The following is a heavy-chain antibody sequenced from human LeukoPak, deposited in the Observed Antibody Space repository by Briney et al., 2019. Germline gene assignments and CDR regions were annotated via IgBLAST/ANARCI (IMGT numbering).Heavy chain of an antibody. CDR2: VFDSGRT. CDR3: TTIKRGDIFGYFDF. J-gene: IGHJ4*02. CDR1: GGSMTTHH. D-gene: IGHD5-18*01. V-gene: IGHV4-59*11. Sequence: SETLSLTCTVSGGSMTTHHWNWIRQTPGKGLEWIGYVFDSGRTKVSPSLTSRVTLSTDTSKNQLSLRLSLTAADTAVYYCTTIKRGDIFGYFDFWGQGILVTVSS.